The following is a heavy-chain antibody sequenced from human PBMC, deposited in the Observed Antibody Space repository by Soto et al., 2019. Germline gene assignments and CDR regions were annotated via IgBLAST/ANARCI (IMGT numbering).Heavy chain of an antibody. CDR3: ARRDGDV. J-gene: IGHJ6*02. CDR2: ISNSGSPI. V-gene: IGHV3-11*01. Sequence: PVGSLRLSCAASGFTFSDHYMSWIRQAPGKGLEWVSYISNSGSPIYYADSVKGRFTISRDNAKNSLYLQMIGLRAEDTAVYYCARRDGDVWGQGTTVTVSS. CDR1: GFTFSDHY.